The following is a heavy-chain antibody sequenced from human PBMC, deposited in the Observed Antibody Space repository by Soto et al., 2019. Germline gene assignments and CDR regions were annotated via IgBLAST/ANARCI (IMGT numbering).Heavy chain of an antibody. Sequence: QVQLQQWGAGPLRPLETLSLTCGVSGGSFSGHYWAWIRQSPGKGLEWIGEINDRGSINYNPSLKSRVSISVDTSKNHYSLKLRSVTAADTAVYYCARESLDILTGPPWVWYFDLWGRGTLVTVSS. CDR1: GGSFSGHY. J-gene: IGHJ2*01. CDR3: ARESLDILTGPPWVWYFDL. CDR2: INDRGSI. V-gene: IGHV4-34*01. D-gene: IGHD3-9*01.